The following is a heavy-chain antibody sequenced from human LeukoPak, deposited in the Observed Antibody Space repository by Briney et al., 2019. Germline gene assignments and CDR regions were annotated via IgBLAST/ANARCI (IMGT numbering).Heavy chain of an antibody. V-gene: IGHV4-59*01. CDR3: ARAVTGNWFDP. D-gene: IGHD4-11*01. CDR2: IYYSGST. J-gene: IGHJ5*02. Sequence: SATLSLTCTVSGGSISSYYWSWIRQPPGKGLEWIGYIYYSGSTNYNPSLKSRVTISVDTSKNQFSLKLSSVTAADTAVYYCARAVTGNWFDPWGQGTLVTVSS. CDR1: GGSISSYY.